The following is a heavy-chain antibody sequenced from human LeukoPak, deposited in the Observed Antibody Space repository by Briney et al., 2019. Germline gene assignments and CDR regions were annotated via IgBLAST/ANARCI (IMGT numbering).Heavy chain of an antibody. J-gene: IGHJ4*02. V-gene: IGHV3-30*04. CDR3: ARLIVVPAAPTDY. CDR1: EFTFSSYA. Sequence: GGPLRLSCAASEFTFSSYAMHWVRQAPGKGLEGRAVISYKGSNKYYADSVKGRFTISRDNSKNTLYRQMNSLRAEDTAVYYCARLIVVPAAPTDYWGQGNLVTVSS. D-gene: IGHD2-2*01. CDR2: ISYKGSNK.